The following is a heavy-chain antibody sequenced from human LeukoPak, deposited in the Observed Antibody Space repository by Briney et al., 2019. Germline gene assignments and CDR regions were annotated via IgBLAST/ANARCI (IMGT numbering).Heavy chain of an antibody. CDR1: GFDFGDYT. J-gene: IGHJ4*02. V-gene: IGHV3-43*01. D-gene: IGHD3-22*01. CDR3: ARDIYDSGDFRGDF. Sequence: GGSLRFSCAVSGFDFGDYTMHWVRQPPGKGLEWVSLISWNSGSIKYTESVKGRFTISRDNSKNSLYLQMSSLRTEDTALYYCARDIYDSGDFRGDFWGQGTLVTVSS. CDR2: ISWNSGSI.